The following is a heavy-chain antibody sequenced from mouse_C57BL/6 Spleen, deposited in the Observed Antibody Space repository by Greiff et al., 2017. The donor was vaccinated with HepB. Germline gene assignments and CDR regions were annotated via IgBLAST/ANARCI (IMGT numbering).Heavy chain of an antibody. V-gene: IGHV5-17*01. J-gene: IGHJ4*01. CDR3: ARFTTVVDYYAMDY. CDR2: ISSGSSTI. Sequence: EVNLVESGGGLVKPGGSLKLSCAASGFTFSDYGMHWVRQAPEKGLEWVAYISSGSSTIYYADTVKGRFTISRDNAKNTLFLQMTSLRSEDTAMYYCARFTTVVDYYAMDYWGQGTSVTVSS. D-gene: IGHD1-1*01. CDR1: GFTFSDYG.